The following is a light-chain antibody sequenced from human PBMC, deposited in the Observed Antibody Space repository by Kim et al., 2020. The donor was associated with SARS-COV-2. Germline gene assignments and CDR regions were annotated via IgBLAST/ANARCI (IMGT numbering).Light chain of an antibody. Sequence: DIQMNQSPSTLSASVGDRVTITCRASQSISGWLAWYQQKPGKAPKVLVYRTSNLGSGVPSRFSGSGSGTEFSLTISSLQPDDFATYYCLQYNGYPYTFGQGTKLEI. CDR1: QSISGW. CDR3: LQYNGYPYT. CDR2: RTS. J-gene: IGKJ2*01. V-gene: IGKV1-5*03.